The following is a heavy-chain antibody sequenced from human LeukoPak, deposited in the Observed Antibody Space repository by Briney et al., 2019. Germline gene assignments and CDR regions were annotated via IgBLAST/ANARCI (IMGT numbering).Heavy chain of an antibody. Sequence: GGSLRLSCAASGFTFSSYAMSWVRQAPGKGLEWVSAISGSGGSTYYADSVKGRFTISRDNSKNTLYLQMNSLRAEDTAVYYCAKDEFPRTTVTTFGYWGQGTLVTVSS. J-gene: IGHJ4*02. CDR1: GFTFSSYA. D-gene: IGHD4-17*01. CDR2: ISGSGGST. CDR3: AKDEFPRTTVTTFGY. V-gene: IGHV3-23*01.